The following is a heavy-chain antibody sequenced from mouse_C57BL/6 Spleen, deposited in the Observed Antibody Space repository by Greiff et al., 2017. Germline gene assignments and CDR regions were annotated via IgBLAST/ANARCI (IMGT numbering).Heavy chain of an antibody. CDR2: IHPNSGST. D-gene: IGHD2-4*01. CDR3: AIYYDYPYAMDY. J-gene: IGHJ4*01. Sequence: QVQLQQSGAELVKPGASVKLSCKASGYTFTSYWMHWVKQRPGQGLEWIGMIHPNSGSTNYNEKFKSKATLTVDKSSSTAYMQLSSLTSEDSAVYYCAIYYDYPYAMDYWGQGTSVTVSS. V-gene: IGHV1-64*01. CDR1: GYTFTSYW.